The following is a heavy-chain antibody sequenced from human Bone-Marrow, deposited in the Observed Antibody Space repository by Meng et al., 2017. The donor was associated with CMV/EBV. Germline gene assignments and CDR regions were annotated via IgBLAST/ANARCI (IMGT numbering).Heavy chain of an antibody. CDR3: TTVMYQLLPMAVYYYYGMDV. CDR1: GFTFSNAW. Sequence: GESLKISCAASGFTFSNAWMSWVRQAPGKGLEWVGRIKSKTDGGTTDYAAPVKGRFTISRDDSKNTLYLQMNSLKTEDTAVYYCTTVMYQLLPMAVYYYYGMDVWGQGTTVTVSS. J-gene: IGHJ6*02. D-gene: IGHD2-2*01. CDR2: IKSKTDGGTT. V-gene: IGHV3-15*01.